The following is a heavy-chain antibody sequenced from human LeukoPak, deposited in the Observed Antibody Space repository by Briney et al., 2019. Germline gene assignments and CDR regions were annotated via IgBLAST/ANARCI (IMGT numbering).Heavy chain of an antibody. CDR3: AKDSPVMTR. D-gene: IGHD2-21*01. J-gene: IGHJ4*02. Sequence: PGRSLRLSCAASGFTFSSYGMHWVRQAPGKGLEWVAVIWYDGSNKYYADSVKGRFTISRDNSKNTLYLQMSSLRAEDSAIYYCAKDSPVMTRWGQGTLVTVSS. V-gene: IGHV3-33*06. CDR1: GFTFSSYG. CDR2: IWYDGSNK.